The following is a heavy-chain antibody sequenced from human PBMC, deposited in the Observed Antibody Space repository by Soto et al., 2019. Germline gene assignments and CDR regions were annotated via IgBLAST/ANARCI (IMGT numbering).Heavy chain of an antibody. D-gene: IGHD4-17*01. CDR2: ISGDGSVK. CDR3: AKYGLWTTGASVAFNF. CDR1: EFTFSIFG. J-gene: IGHJ3*01. V-gene: IGHV3-30*18. Sequence: GGSLRLSCVASEFTFSIFGVHWVRQAPGKGPEWRGGISGDGSVKFYAGSVKGRFPVSRCNSRNSVCPQMNSLRAEDTAIYYCAKYGLWTTGASVAFNFWGQGTMDTVS.